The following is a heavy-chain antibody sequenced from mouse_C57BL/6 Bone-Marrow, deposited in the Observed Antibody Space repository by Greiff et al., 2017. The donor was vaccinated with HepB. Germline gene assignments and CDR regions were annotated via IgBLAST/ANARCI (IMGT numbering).Heavy chain of an antibody. CDR2: FYPGSGSI. D-gene: IGHD3-2*02. Sequence: VKLQESGAELVKPGASVKLSCKASGYTFTEYTIHWVKQRSGQGLEWIGWFYPGSGSIKYNEKFKDKATLTADKSSSTVYMELSRLTSEDSAVYFCARHEEGGSGPGENAMDYWGQGTSVTVSS. J-gene: IGHJ4*01. V-gene: IGHV1-62-2*01. CDR1: GYTFTEYT. CDR3: ARHEEGGSGPGENAMDY.